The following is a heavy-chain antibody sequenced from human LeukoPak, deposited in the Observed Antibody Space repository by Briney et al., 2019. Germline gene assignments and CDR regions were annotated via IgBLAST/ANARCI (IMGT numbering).Heavy chain of an antibody. D-gene: IGHD2-8*01. CDR2: VNGSGRST. CDR3: ANKPTLECTHGVCVVIDY. Sequence: GGSLPLSCAASGFTFSSYDMNWVRQGQGKGLEWVSAVNGSGRSTDHVDSVNGRFTISRDNSKISLYMHMNSLRADYTAVYYCANKPTLECTHGVCVVIDYWGQGTLVTVSS. J-gene: IGHJ4*02. CDR1: GFTFSSYD. V-gene: IGHV3-23*01.